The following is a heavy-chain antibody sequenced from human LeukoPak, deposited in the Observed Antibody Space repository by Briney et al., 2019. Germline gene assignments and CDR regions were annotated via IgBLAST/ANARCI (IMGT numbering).Heavy chain of an antibody. CDR1: GFTFSSYS. CDR3: ASSSGHLDY. D-gene: IGHD6-19*01. CDR2: ITGSSSTI. J-gene: IGHJ4*02. V-gene: IGHV3-48*04. Sequence: GGSLRLSCAASGFTFSSYSMNWVRQAPGKGLEWLSYITGSSSTIYYADSVKGRFTISRDNAKNSLYLQMNGLRAEDTAVYYCASSSGHLDYWGQGTLVTVSS.